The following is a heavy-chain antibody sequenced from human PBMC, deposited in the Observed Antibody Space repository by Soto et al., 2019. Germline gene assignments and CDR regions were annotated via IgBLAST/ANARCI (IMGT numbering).Heavy chain of an antibody. CDR3: ARLEGLATISYYFDF. J-gene: IGHJ4*02. CDR2: VYYRGNA. V-gene: IGHV4-39*01. CDR1: DDSINSDKYY. Sequence: PETLSHTCSVSDDSINSDKYYWGWIRQPPEKGLEWIGSVYYRGNAYYNPSLQTRVTISLDKSKSQFSLKLNSVTAADSAVYFCARLEGLATISYYFDFWCPGALVTVFS. D-gene: IGHD3-9*01.